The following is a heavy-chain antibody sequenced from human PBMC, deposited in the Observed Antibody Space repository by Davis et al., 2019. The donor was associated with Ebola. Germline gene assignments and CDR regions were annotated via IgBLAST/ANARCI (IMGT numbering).Heavy chain of an antibody. CDR1: GGTFSSYA. D-gene: IGHD2-15*01. CDR2: MNPNSGNT. J-gene: IGHJ6*02. V-gene: IGHV1-8*02. Sequence: ASVKVSCKASGGTFSSYAISWVRQATGQGLEWMGWMNPNSGNTGYAQKFQGRVTMTRNTSISTAYMELSSLRSEDTAVYYCASSMIGSGGSRARRRYYYYGMDVWGQGTTVTVSS. CDR3: ASSMIGSGGSRARRRYYYYGMDV.